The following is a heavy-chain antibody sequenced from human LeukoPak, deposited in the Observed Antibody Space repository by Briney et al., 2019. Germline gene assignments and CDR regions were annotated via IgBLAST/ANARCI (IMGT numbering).Heavy chain of an antibody. CDR1: GFTFTSYN. CDR2: ISSTGTYK. J-gene: IGHJ6*03. V-gene: IGHV3-21*01. Sequence: GSLRLSCAASGFTFTSYNMNWVRQAPGKGLGWVSSISSTGTYKYYADSVKGRFTISRDNAKNSLYLQMNSLRTEDTAVYYCARGGPGNYYYYMDVWGKGTTVTVSS. CDR3: ARGGPGNYYYYMDV. D-gene: IGHD3-10*01.